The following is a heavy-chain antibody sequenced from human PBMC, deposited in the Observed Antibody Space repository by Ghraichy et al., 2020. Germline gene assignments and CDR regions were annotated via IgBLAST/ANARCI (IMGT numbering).Heavy chain of an antibody. CDR3: AKGGYPYYYYAMDV. CDR1: GLTLSSYA. V-gene: IGHV3-23*01. D-gene: IGHD3-22*01. CDR2: ISVSGGTT. J-gene: IGHJ6*02. Sequence: GGSLRLSCAASGLTLSSYAMTWVRQAPGKGLEWVSGISVSGGTTYYADSVKGRFTISRDKSKNTLYLQMNSLRAEDTAVYYCAKGGYPYYYYAMDVWGQGTTVTVSS.